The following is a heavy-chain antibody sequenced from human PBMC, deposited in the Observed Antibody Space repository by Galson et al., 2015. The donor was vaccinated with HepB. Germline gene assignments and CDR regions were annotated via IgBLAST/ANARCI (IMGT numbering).Heavy chain of an antibody. CDR2: ISAYNGNT. J-gene: IGHJ6*03. CDR3: ARSSSDYYYYYMDV. Sequence: SVKVSCKASGYTFSSYGISWVRQAPGQGLEWMGWISAYNGNTNYAQKLQGRVTLTTDTSTSTAYMELRSLRSDDTAVYYCARSSSDYYYYYMDVWGKGTTVTVSS. CDR1: GYTFSSYG. V-gene: IGHV1-18*01. D-gene: IGHD6-6*01.